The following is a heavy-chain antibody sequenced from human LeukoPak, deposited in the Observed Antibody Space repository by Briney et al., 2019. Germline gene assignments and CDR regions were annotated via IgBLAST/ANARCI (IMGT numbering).Heavy chain of an antibody. V-gene: IGHV3-30*03. CDR1: GFTFSSYG. J-gene: IGHJ6*02. CDR2: ISNDGGNK. D-gene: IGHD6-13*01. CDR3: ARDNMAAAGNSYYYGLDV. Sequence: GGSLRLSCAASGFTFSSYGMHWVRQAPGKGLEWVAVISNDGGNKFYADSVKGRFTISRDNSKTTLYLQMNSLRAEDTAVYYCARDNMAAAGNSYYYGLDVWGQGTTVTVSS.